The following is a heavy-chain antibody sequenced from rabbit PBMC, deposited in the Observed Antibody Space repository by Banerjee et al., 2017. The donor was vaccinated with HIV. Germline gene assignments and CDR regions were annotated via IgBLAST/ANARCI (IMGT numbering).Heavy chain of an antibody. CDR1: GFSFSSGYD. J-gene: IGHJ4*01. V-gene: IGHV1S40*01. CDR3: ARSAGYVSDGDGYFNL. CDR2: IYPDNSAYT. Sequence: QSLEESGGDLVKPGASLTLTCTASGFSFSSGYDMCWVRQAPGKGLEWIACIYPDNSAYTHYASRAKGRWTISKTSSTTVTLQLNSLTAADTATYFCARSAGYVSDGDGYFNLWGQGTLVTVS. D-gene: IGHD2-1*01.